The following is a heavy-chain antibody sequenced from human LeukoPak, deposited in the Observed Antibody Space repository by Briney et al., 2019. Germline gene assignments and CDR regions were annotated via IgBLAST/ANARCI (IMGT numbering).Heavy chain of an antibody. J-gene: IGHJ4*02. V-gene: IGHV3-15*05. Sequence: PGGSLTLSCAASGLTFSNAWVTWVRHITERVREWVGRFKCKTDGGATDYAAAVKGIFTISRDDSKNMLYLQMNSLKVEDTAVYYCAADPPGMSTSTGIDHWGQGTLVTVSS. D-gene: IGHD2-2*01. CDR2: FKCKTDGGAT. CDR3: AADPPGMSTSTGIDH. CDR1: GLTFSNAW.